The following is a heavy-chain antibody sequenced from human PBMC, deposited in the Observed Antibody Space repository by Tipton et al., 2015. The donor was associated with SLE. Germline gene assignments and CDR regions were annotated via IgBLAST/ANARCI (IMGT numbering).Heavy chain of an antibody. CDR2: ISYDGSNR. J-gene: IGHJ4*02. D-gene: IGHD3-3*01. CDR3: ASYGVVIR. CDR1: GFTFSSCG. Sequence: SLRLSCAASGFTFSSCGMHWVRQAPGKGLEWVAAISYDGSNRYYADSVKGRFTISRDNSKNTLYLQMNSLRAEDTAVYYCASYGVVIRWGQGTRVPVSS. V-gene: IGHV3-30-3*01.